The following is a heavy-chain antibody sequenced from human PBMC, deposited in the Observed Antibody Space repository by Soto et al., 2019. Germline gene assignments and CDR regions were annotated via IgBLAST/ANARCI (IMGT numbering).Heavy chain of an antibody. D-gene: IGHD3-10*01. CDR3: AKASGGFGEFDY. J-gene: IGHJ4*02. V-gene: IGHV3-23*01. CDR2: ISGSGGST. Sequence: TASGFTFSSYAMSWVRQAPGKGLEWVSAISGSGGSTYYADSVKGRFTISRDNSKNTLYLQMNSLRAEDTAVYYCAKASGGFGEFDYWGQGTLVTVSS. CDR1: GFTFSSYA.